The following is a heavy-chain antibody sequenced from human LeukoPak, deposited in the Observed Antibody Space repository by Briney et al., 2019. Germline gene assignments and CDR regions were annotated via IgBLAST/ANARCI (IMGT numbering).Heavy chain of an antibody. CDR3: ATGNYGNQPHY. CDR1: GFTFRNYE. J-gene: IGHJ4*02. V-gene: IGHV3-48*03. Sequence: GGSLRLSCAASGFTFRNYEINWFRQAPGKGLEWVSYISNSGHSINYADSVKGRFTVSKDNAKDSLHLQMNSLTAEDTAVYFCATGNYGNQPHYWGQGTLVTVSS. D-gene: IGHD3-16*01. CDR2: ISNSGHSI.